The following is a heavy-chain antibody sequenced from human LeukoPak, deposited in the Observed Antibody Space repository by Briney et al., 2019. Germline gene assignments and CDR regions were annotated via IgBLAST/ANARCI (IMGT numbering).Heavy chain of an antibody. J-gene: IGHJ4*02. D-gene: IGHD6-13*01. CDR1: GFTFSNFA. CDR3: AKSFGPVIAAAGTGAD. Sequence: GGSLRLSCAATGFTFSNFAMHWVRQAPGKGLEWVAVVSYDGSYKYYADSVKGRFTISRDNSKNTLYLQMNSLRAEDTAVYYCAKSFGPVIAAAGTGADWGQGTPVIVSS. V-gene: IGHV3-30*18. CDR2: VSYDGSYK.